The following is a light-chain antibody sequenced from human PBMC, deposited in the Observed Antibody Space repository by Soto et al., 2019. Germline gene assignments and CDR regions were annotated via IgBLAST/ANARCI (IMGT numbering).Light chain of an antibody. CDR1: SSDVGGYNY. CDR2: EVS. J-gene: IGLJ1*01. V-gene: IGLV2-14*01. Sequence: QSALAQPASVSGSPGQSITISCTGTSSDVGGYNYVSWYQQHPGKAPKLMIYEVSNRPSGVSNRFSGSKSGNTASLTISGLQAEDVADYYCSSYTSSSTQYVFGTGTKVTVL. CDR3: SSYTSSSTQYV.